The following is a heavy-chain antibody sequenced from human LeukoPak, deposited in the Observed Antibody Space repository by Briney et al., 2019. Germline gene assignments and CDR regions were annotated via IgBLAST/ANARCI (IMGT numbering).Heavy chain of an antibody. CDR3: TREVSGSLYFDY. J-gene: IGHJ4*02. CDR2: INIDGSSG. D-gene: IGHD1-26*01. Sequence: PGGSLRLSCAASGFTFRSYWTHWVRQAPGKGLVWVSRINIDGSSGSYADSVEGRFTISRDNAKNTVYLQMNSLRAEDTAVYYCTREVSGSLYFDYWGQGTLVTVSS. CDR1: GFTFRSYW. V-gene: IGHV3-74*01.